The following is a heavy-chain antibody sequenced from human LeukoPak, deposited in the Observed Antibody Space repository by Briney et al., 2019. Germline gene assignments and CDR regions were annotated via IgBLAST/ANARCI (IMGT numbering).Heavy chain of an antibody. CDR1: GYIFTNYW. Sequence: GESRKISCKGSGYIFTNYWIAWVRQMPGKGLEWMGIIYPDDSDTRYSPSFQGQVTISADKSINTAYLQWTSMKASDTAMYYCARRGNNADYWGQGTLVTVSS. CDR2: IYPDDSDT. J-gene: IGHJ4*02. CDR3: ARRGNNADY. D-gene: IGHD5-24*01. V-gene: IGHV5-51*01.